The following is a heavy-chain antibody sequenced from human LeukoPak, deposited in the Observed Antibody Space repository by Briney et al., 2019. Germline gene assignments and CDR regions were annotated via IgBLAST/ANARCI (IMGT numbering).Heavy chain of an antibody. CDR3: ARTIKSGNYYWFDP. D-gene: IGHD1-26*01. CDR1: GGSISNYY. CDR2: ISYTGST. Sequence: SETLSLTCTVSGGSISNYYWSWLRQPPGEGLEWLGFISYTGSTNYNPSLKSRLTVFVDTSKNQFSLKVTSLTAADTAVYYCARTIKSGNYYWFDPWGQGTLVTVSS. J-gene: IGHJ5*02. V-gene: IGHV4-59*01.